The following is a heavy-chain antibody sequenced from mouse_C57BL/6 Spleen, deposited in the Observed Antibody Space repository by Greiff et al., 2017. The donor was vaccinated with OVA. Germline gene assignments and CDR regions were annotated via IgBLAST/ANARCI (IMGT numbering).Heavy chain of an antibody. Sequence: EVQLVESEGGLVQPGSSMKLSCTASGFTFSDYYMAWVRQVPEKGLEWVANINYDGSSTYYLDSLKSRFIISRDNAKNILYLQMSSLKSEDTATYYCARGRHYYGSSYGAMDYWGQGTSVTVSS. J-gene: IGHJ4*01. D-gene: IGHD1-1*01. CDR1: GFTFSDYY. CDR2: INYDGSST. CDR3: ARGRHYYGSSYGAMDY. V-gene: IGHV5-16*01.